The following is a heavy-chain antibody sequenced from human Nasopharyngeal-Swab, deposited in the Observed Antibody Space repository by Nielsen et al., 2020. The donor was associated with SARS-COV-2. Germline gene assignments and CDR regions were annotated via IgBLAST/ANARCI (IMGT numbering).Heavy chain of an antibody. V-gene: IGHV3-13*01. J-gene: IGHJ3*02. CDR1: GFTFSSYD. CDR3: ARKKGAFDI. Sequence: GESLKISCAASGFTFSSYDMHWVRQGIGKSLEWVSVVGTAGDTYYSGSVKGRFIISRENAKNSVYLQMNGLRPGDTAVYYCARKKGAFDIWGQGTMVTVSS. CDR2: VGTAGDT.